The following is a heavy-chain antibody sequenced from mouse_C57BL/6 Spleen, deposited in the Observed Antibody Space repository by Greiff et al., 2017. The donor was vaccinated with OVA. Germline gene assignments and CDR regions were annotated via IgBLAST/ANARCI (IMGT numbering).Heavy chain of an antibody. Sequence: QVHVKQSGAELVKPGASVKLSCKASGYTFTSYWMHWVKQRPGQGLEWIGMIHPNSGSTNYNEKFKSKATLTVDKSSSTAYMQLSSLTSEDSAVYYCAREVSDYWGQGTTLTVSS. V-gene: IGHV1-64*01. CDR2: IHPNSGST. CDR1: GYTFTSYW. J-gene: IGHJ2*01. CDR3: AREVSDY.